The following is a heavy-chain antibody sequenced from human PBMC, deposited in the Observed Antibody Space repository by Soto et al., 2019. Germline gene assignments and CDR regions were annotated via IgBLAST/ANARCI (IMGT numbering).Heavy chain of an antibody. CDR3: AKDYGVLLWFGELLVDYFDY. Sequence: EVQLLESGGGLVQPGGSLRLSCAASGFTFSSYAMSWVRQAPGKGLEWVSAISGSGGSTYYADSVKGRFTISRDNSKNTLYLQMDRLRAEDKAVYCCAKDYGVLLWFGELLVDYFDYWGQGTLVTVAS. J-gene: IGHJ4*02. D-gene: IGHD3-10*01. V-gene: IGHV3-23*01. CDR2: ISGSGGST. CDR1: GFTFSSYA.